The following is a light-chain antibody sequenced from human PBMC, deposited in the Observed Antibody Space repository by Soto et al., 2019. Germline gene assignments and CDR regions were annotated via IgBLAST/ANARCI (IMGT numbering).Light chain of an antibody. V-gene: IGLV2-14*01. CDR2: EVS. Sequence: QSALTQPASVSGSPGQSITISCTGTSSDVGGYKYVSWYQQHPGKAPKLMIYEVSNRPSGVSTRFSGSKSGNTASLTISGLQAEDEADYYCSSYTSISTLVFGPGTKLTVL. CDR3: SSYTSISTLV. J-gene: IGLJ1*01. CDR1: SSDVGGYKY.